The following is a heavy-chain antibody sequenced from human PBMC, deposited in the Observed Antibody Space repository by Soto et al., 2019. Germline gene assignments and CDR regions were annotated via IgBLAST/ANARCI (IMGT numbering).Heavy chain of an antibody. Sequence: PSETLSLTCAVSGGSISSGGYPWSWIRQPPGKGLEWIGYIHHSGSTYYNPSLKSRVTISVDRSKNQFSLKLSSVTAADTAVYYCARTVDTAMFFYFDYWGQGALVTSPQ. CDR1: GGSISSGGYP. J-gene: IGHJ4*02. CDR3: ARTVDTAMFFYFDY. D-gene: IGHD5-18*01. CDR2: IHHSGST. V-gene: IGHV4-30-2*01.